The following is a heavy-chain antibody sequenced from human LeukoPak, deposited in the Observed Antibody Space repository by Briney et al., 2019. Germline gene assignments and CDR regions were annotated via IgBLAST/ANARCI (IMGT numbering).Heavy chain of an antibody. CDR2: IYSGGTT. V-gene: IGHV3-53*01. J-gene: IGHJ4*02. Sequence: PGGSLRLSCAAPGFTFSSNYMSWVRQPPGKGLEWVSVIYSGGTTFYADSVKGRFTISRANSKNTLYLQINSMRADDTAVYYCAKLKGWYGEGYFDYWGQGTVVTVSS. CDR1: GFTFSSNY. CDR3: AKLKGWYGEGYFDY. D-gene: IGHD3-10*01.